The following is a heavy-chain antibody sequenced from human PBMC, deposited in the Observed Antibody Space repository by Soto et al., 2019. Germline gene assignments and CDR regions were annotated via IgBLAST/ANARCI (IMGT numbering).Heavy chain of an antibody. CDR2: IYYSGST. Sequence: QVQLQESGPGLVKPSETLSLTCSVSGGSISNYYWSWIRQPPGKGLEWIGYIYYSGSTNYNPSLKSRVTILVDSSKKQFSLMLSSVTAADTAVYYCARMHSGIDPWGQGTLVTVSS. J-gene: IGHJ5*02. CDR3: ARMHSGIDP. CDR1: GGSISNYY. V-gene: IGHV4-59*01. D-gene: IGHD6-19*01.